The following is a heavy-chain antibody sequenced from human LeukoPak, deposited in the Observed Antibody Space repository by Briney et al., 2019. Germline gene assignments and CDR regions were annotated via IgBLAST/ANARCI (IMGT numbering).Heavy chain of an antibody. D-gene: IGHD6-19*01. V-gene: IGHV4-30-2*06. CDR1: GDSISSGGYS. CDR2: IYYGGGT. Sequence: PSQTLSLTCAVSGDSISSGGYSWNWIRQSPGKGLEWIGYIYYGGGTYYNPSLKSRVTISVDGSENHFSLKLSSVTAADTAVYYCARGAVAEAFDPWGQGTLVTVSS. J-gene: IGHJ5*02. CDR3: ARGAVAEAFDP.